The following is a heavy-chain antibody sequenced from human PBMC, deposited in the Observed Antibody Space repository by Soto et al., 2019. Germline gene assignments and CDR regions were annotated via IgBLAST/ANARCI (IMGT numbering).Heavy chain of an antibody. Sequence: QVQLVQSGAEVKKPGSSVKVSCKASGGTFSSYAISWVRQAPGQGLEWMGGIIPIFGTANYAQKFQGRVTSTADESTSTAYMELSSLRSEDTAVYYCASSPSQASLLRYFDWLSSPFDYWGQGTLVTVSS. V-gene: IGHV1-69*01. CDR1: GGTFSSYA. CDR2: IIPIFGTA. CDR3: ASSPSQASLLRYFDWLSSPFDY. J-gene: IGHJ4*02. D-gene: IGHD3-9*01.